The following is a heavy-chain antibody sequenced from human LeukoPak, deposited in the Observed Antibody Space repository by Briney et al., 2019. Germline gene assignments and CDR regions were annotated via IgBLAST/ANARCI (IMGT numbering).Heavy chain of an antibody. J-gene: IGHJ4*02. V-gene: IGHV1-2*02. CDR1: GYTFTSYD. D-gene: IGHD6-19*01. Sequence: ASVKVSCKASGYTFTSYDINWVRQATGQGLEWMGWMNPNSGGTNYAQKFQGRVTMTRDTSISTAYMELSRLRSDDTAVYYCARVRLGNRGFDYWGQGTLVTVSS. CDR3: ARVRLGNRGFDY. CDR2: MNPNSGGT.